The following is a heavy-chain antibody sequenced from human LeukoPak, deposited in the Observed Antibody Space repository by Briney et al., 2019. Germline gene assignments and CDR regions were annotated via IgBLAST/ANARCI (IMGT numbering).Heavy chain of an antibody. CDR3: AKDDGWVQYAN. CDR2: IRSKTDGGTT. V-gene: IGHV3-15*01. J-gene: IGHJ4*02. CDR1: GFTFNNAW. Sequence: GALRLSCAASGFTFNNAWMSWVRQAPGKGLEWVGRIRSKTDGGTTDYAAPVKGRFTISRDDSENTLYLEMNSLRAEDTAVYYCAKDDGWVQYANWGQGTLVTVSS. D-gene: IGHD5-24*01.